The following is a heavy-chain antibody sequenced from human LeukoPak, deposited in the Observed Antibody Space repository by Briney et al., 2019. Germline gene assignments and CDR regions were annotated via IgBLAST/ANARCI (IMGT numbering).Heavy chain of an antibody. V-gene: IGHV3-23*01. CDR1: GFSFSSYA. CDR2: ISGDGTRT. J-gene: IGHJ4*02. Sequence: GGSLRLSCAASGFSFSSYAMTWARQAPVKGLEWVSAISGDGTRTYYADSVRGRFTISRDNSKNTLYLQMNSLRADDTAVYYCARKVYHRFDYWGQGTLVTVSS. D-gene: IGHD2-2*01. CDR3: ARKVYHRFDY.